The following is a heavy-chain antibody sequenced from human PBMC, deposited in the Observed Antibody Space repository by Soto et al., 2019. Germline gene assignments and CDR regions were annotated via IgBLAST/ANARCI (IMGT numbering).Heavy chain of an antibody. CDR3: ARDDGCTNGVCMDYYYGMDV. J-gene: IGHJ6*02. Sequence: GGSLRLSCAASGFTFSSYSMNWVRQAPGKGLEWVSYISSSSSTIYYADSVEGRFTISRDNAKNSLYLQMNSLRDEDTAVYYCARDDGCTNGVCMDYYYGMDVWGQGTTVTVSS. V-gene: IGHV3-48*02. D-gene: IGHD2-8*01. CDR2: ISSSSSTI. CDR1: GFTFSSYS.